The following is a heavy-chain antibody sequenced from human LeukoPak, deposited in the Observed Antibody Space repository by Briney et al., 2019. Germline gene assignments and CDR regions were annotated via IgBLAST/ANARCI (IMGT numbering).Heavy chain of an antibody. CDR2: IYYSGST. D-gene: IGHD6-19*01. J-gene: IGHJ6*03. V-gene: IGHV4-39*07. CDR1: GGSISSSSYY. Sequence: SETLSLTCTVSGGSISSSSYYWGWIRQPPGKGLEWIGSIYYSGSTYYNPSLKSRVTMSVDTSKNQFSLKLSSVTAADTAVYYCARSVAGTHYYYYYMDVWGKGTTVTVSS. CDR3: ARSVAGTHYYYYYMDV.